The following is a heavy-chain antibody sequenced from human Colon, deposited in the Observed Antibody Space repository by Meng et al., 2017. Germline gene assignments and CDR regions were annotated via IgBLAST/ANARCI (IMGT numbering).Heavy chain of an antibody. V-gene: IGHV6-1*02. CDR1: GDSVSSNDAT. Sequence: LPRPGPGLGNSPQPLSPTCAISGDSVSSNDATWNWIRQSPSRGLEWLGRTFYRAKWISDYAVSLESRITINPDTSKNQFTLQLNSVTPEDTAVYYCARLVGNSWLPDWGQGTLVTVSS. CDR2: TFYRAKWIS. J-gene: IGHJ4*02. CDR3: ARLVGNSWLPD. D-gene: IGHD6-13*01.